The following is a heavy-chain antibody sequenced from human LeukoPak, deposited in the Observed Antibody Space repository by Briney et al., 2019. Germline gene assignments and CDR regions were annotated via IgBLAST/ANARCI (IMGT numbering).Heavy chain of an antibody. CDR1: GGSISSYY. Sequence: SETLCLTCTVSGGSISSYYWSWIRQPAGKGQEWIGRIYTSGSTNYNPSLKSRVTMSVDTSKNQFSLKLSSVTAADTAVYYCARDGVAAAYDYWGQGTLVTVSS. D-gene: IGHD2-15*01. J-gene: IGHJ4*02. V-gene: IGHV4-4*07. CDR3: ARDGVAAAYDY. CDR2: IYTSGST.